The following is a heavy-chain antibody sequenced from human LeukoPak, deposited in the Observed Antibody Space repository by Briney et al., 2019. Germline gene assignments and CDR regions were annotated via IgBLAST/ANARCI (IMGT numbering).Heavy chain of an antibody. CDR2: ISGSGGST. J-gene: IGHJ4*02. V-gene: IGHV3-23*01. CDR3: ARSRLLTDFYFDF. CDR1: GFTFSSYA. D-gene: IGHD2-15*01. Sequence: GGSLRLSCAASGFTFSSYAMSWVRQAPGKGLEWVSAISGSGGSTYYADSVKGRFTISRDNSKNTLYLQMSGLRAEDTAIYYCARSRLLTDFYFDFWGQGALVTVSS.